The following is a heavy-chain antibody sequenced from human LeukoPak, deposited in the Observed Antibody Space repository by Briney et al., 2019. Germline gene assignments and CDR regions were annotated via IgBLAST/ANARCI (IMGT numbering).Heavy chain of an antibody. CDR2: IHIGGNI. CDR3: ARDRGYAMDV. D-gene: IGHD1-1*01. Sequence: GGSLRLSCAASGLSISDNYMSWVRQAPGKGLEWVSIIHIGGNIYYADSVKGRFTISRDNSKNTLYLQMNSLRAEGTAVYYCARDRGYAMDVWGQGTTVTVSS. V-gene: IGHV3-53*01. CDR1: GLSISDNY. J-gene: IGHJ6*02.